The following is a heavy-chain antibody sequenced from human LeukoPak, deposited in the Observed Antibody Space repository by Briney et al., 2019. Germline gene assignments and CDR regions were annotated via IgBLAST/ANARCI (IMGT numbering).Heavy chain of an antibody. V-gene: IGHV3-30*03. J-gene: IGHJ4*02. D-gene: IGHD5-24*01. CDR1: GFTFSSYG. CDR3: ARDGEMATISYFDY. Sequence: GGSLRLSCAASGFTFSSYGMHWVRQAPGKGLEWVAVTSYDGSNKYYADSVKGRFTISRDNAKNSLYLQMNSLRAEDTAVYYCARDGEMATISYFDYWGQGTLVTVSS. CDR2: TSYDGSNK.